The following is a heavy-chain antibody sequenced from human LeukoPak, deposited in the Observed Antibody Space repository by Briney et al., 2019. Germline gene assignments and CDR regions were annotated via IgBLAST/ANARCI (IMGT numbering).Heavy chain of an antibody. CDR3: ARDEHQYYSESSGRFDY. CDR2: IKQDGSEK. V-gene: IGHV3-7*04. J-gene: IGHJ4*02. Sequence: GGSLRLSCVASGFTFSFYWMGWVRQAPGKGLEWVANIKQDGSEKYYVDSARGRFTTSRDNAKNSLYLHMNSLRAEDTAVYYCARDEHQYYSESSGRFDYWGQGTLVTVSS. D-gene: IGHD3-22*01. CDR1: GFTFSFYW.